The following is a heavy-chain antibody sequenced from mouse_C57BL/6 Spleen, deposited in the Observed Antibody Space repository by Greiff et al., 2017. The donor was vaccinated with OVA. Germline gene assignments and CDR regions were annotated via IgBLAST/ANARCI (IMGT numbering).Heavy chain of an antibody. CDR2: ISYSGST. V-gene: IGHV3-1*01. CDR1: GYSITSGYD. Sequence: EVQGVESGPGMVKPSQSLSLPCTVTGYSITSGYDWHWIRHFPGNKLEWMGYISYSGSTNYNPSLQSRISITHDTSKNHFFLKLNSVTTEDTATDYCARGGGSPDYWGQGTTLTVSS. J-gene: IGHJ2*01. CDR3: ARGGGSPDY.